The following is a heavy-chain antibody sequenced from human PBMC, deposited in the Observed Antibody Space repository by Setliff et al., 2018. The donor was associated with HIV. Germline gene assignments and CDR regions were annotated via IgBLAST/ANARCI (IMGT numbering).Heavy chain of an antibody. D-gene: IGHD1-1*01. CDR3: ARKGWNAYEAFDY. J-gene: IGHJ4*02. Sequence: LSLTCNVYGGSFSGDSWNWIRQPPGKGLEWVGEITHSGGTKYNPSLKSRVTISVDMSKNHFSLSLTSVTAADTAIYFCARKGWNAYEAFDYWGQGALVTVSS. V-gene: IGHV4-34*01. CDR2: ITHSGGT. CDR1: GGSFSGDS.